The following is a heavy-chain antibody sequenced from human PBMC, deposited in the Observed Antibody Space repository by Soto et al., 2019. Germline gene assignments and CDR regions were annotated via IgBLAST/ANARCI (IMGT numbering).Heavy chain of an antibody. J-gene: IGHJ6*02. D-gene: IGHD2-2*01. CDR2: IIPILGIA. CDR1: GGTFSSYT. V-gene: IGHV1-69*02. CDR3: ASSGGIVVVPEGYGMDV. Sequence: QVQLVQSGAEVKKPGSSVKVSCKASGGTFSSYTISWVRQAPGQGLEWMGRIIPILGIANYAQKFQGRVTITADKSTSXXYMELSSLRSEDTAVYYCASSGGIVVVPEGYGMDVWGQGTTVTVSS.